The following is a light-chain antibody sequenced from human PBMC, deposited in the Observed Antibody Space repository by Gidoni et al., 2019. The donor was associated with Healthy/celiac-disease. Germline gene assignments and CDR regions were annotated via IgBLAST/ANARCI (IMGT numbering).Light chain of an antibody. CDR3: QQSYSTPWT. J-gene: IGKJ1*01. CDR1: QSISSY. CDR2: AAS. V-gene: IGKV1-39*01. Sequence: DIQMTQSPSSLSASVGDRVTITCRASQSISSYLNWYQQKPGKAPKLRIYAASSLQSGGPSRFSGSGSGTDCTLTSRSLQPEDFATYYCQQSYSTPWTFGQGTKVEIK.